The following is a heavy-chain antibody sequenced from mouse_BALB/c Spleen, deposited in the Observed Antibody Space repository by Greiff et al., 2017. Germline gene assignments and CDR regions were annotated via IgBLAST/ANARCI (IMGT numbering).Heavy chain of an antibody. V-gene: IGHV3-6*02. D-gene: IGHD1-1*02. J-gene: IGHJ4*01. CDR2: ISYDGSN. Sequence: EVKLQESGPGLVKPSQSLSLTCSVTGYSITSGYYWNWIRQSPGNKLEWMGYISYDGSNNYNPSLKNRISITRDTSKNQFFLKLNSVTTEDTATYYSARVLGGEKGVYAMDYWGQGTSVTVSS. CDR3: ARVLGGEKGVYAMDY. CDR1: GYSITSGYY.